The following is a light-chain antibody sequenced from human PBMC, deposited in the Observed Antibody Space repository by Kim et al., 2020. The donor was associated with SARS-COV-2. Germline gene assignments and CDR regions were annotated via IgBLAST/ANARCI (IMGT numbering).Light chain of an antibody. CDR1: SSNDGGDYY. J-gene: IGLJ2*01. CDR2: YVS. V-gene: IGLV2-14*03. CDR3: SSYTGSSTPV. Sequence: ITIVCSDDSSNDGGDYYDAWYQQHPRRAPKHIIIYVSSQPSWVSNRRSGSKSGDTASLTISGLQAEDEADYYYSSYTGSSTPVFGGGTQLTVL.